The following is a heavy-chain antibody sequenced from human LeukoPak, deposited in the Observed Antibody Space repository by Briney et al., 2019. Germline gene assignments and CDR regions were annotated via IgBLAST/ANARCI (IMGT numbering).Heavy chain of an antibody. CDR3: ARGYQRGYSYGWNWFDP. CDR2: INHSGST. J-gene: IGHJ5*02. V-gene: IGHV4-39*07. Sequence: SETLTLTCTVSGGSISGSSYYWGWIRQPPGKGLEWIGEINHSGSTNYNPSLKSRVTISVDTSKNQFSLKLSSVTAADTAVYYCARGYQRGYSYGWNWFDPWGQGTLVTVSS. D-gene: IGHD5-18*01. CDR1: GGSISGSSYY.